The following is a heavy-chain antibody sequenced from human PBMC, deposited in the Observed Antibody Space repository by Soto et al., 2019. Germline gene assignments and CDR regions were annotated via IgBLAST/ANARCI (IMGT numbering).Heavy chain of an antibody. CDR3: ARRFPYSSGWSFDY. D-gene: IGHD6-19*01. V-gene: IGHV4-59*08. Sequence: SETLSLTCTVSGGSISSYYWSWIRQPPGKGLEWIGYIYYSGSTNYNPSLKSRVTISVDTSKNQFSLKLSSVTAADTAVYYCARRFPYSSGWSFDYWGQGTLVTVS. CDR2: IYYSGST. CDR1: GGSISSYY. J-gene: IGHJ4*02.